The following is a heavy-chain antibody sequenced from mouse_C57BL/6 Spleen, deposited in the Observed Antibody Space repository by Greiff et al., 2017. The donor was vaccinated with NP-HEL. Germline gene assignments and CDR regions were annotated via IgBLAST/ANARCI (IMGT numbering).Heavy chain of an antibody. CDR1: GYTFTDYE. V-gene: IGHV1-15*01. D-gene: IGHD3-3*01. CDR2: IDPETGGT. CDR3: TRGGRGFDV. J-gene: IGHJ1*03. Sequence: VQLVESGAELVRPGASVTLSCKASGYTFTDYEMHWVKQTPVHGLEWIGAIDPETGGTAYNQKFKGKAILTADKSSSTAYMELRSLTSEDSAVYYCTRGGRGFDVWGTGTTVTVSS.